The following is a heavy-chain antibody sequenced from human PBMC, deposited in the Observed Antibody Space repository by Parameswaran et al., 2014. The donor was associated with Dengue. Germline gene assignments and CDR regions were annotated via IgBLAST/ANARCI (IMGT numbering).Heavy chain of an antibody. V-gene: IGHV2-26*04. CDR3: AWITYDMVRGVIITDY. CDR2: IFSRDEK. Sequence: WIRQPPGKALEWLAHIFSRDEKSYSTSLKSRLTISKDTSKSQVVLTMTNVDPVDTATYYCAWITYDMVRGVIITDYWGQGTLVTGLL. D-gene: IGHD3-10*01. J-gene: IGHJ4*02.